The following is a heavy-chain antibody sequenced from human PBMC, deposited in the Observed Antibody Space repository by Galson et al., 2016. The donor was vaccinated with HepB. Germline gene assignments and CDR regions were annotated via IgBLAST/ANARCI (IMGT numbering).Heavy chain of an antibody. CDR1: GYIFSNFG. J-gene: IGHJ4*02. Sequence: SVKVSCKASGYIFSNFGVSWVRQAPGQGLEWLGWISAYNGNTKYAQKLQGRLSMTTDTSTSTAYMELRSLRSDDTAVYYCAREPAPITGKLLDFWGQGTLITVSS. D-gene: IGHD1-20*01. CDR2: ISAYNGNT. V-gene: IGHV1-18*01. CDR3: AREPAPITGKLLDF.